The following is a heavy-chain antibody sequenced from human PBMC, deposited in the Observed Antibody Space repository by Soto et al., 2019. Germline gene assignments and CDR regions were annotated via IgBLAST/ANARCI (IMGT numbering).Heavy chain of an antibody. V-gene: IGHV4-59*08. Sequence: PSEPLSLNCTVTGASISSYYWSWIRQPPGEGLEWIGYIYYSGSTKYNPSLKSRVTISVDTSKNQVSLKLSSVTAADAAMYYCARHVLVDASSTYYYYGMDVWGQGTTVT. CDR3: ARHVLVDASSTYYYYGMDV. D-gene: IGHD2-8*02. CDR2: IYYSGST. J-gene: IGHJ6*02. CDR1: GASISSYY.